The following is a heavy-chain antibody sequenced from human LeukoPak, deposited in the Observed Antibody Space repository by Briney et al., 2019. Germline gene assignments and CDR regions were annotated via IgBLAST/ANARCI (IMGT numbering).Heavy chain of an antibody. Sequence: GSLRLSCAASGFTFSNYAIHWVRQAPGKGLEWVAIIWHDGSNKYYADSVKGRFTISRDNSKNTLYLQMNSLRAEDTAMYYCTKGGTEPYRYNAFDIWGLGTMVTVSS. CDR1: GFTFSNYA. J-gene: IGHJ3*02. CDR3: TKGGTEPYRYNAFDI. V-gene: IGHV3-33*06. D-gene: IGHD5-18*01. CDR2: IWHDGSNK.